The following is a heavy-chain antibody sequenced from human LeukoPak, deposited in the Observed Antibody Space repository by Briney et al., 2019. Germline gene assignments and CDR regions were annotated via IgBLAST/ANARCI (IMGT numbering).Heavy chain of an antibody. CDR1: GGTFSSYA. D-gene: IGHD3-22*01. V-gene: IGHV1-69*13. Sequence: SVKESCKASGGTFSSYAISWVRQTPGQGLEWMGGIIPIFGTANYAQKFQGRVTITADESTSTAYMELSRLRSEDTAVYYCARRPLYDSSGYYFDYWGQGTMVTVSS. CDR2: IIPIFGTA. CDR3: ARRPLYDSSGYYFDY. J-gene: IGHJ4*02.